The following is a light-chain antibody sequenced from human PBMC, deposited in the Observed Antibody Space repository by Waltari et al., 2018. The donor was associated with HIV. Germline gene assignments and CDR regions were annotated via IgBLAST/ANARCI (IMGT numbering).Light chain of an antibody. CDR3: SSYTDSSVI. V-gene: IGLV2-14*01. J-gene: IGLJ2*01. CDR2: EDN. Sequence: QSALTQPASVSGSPGQSITISCPGASRDIGNYKYVSWYQHHPGIAPKLIIYEDNNRPSGVSNRFSGSKSGKTASLTISGLQAEDESDYYCSSYTDSSVIFGGGTKVTVL. CDR1: SRDIGNYKY.